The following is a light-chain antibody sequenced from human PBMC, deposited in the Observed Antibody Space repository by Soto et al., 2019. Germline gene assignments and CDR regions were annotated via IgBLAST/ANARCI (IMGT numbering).Light chain of an antibody. Sequence: EIVLKQSPGTLSLSPGERATLSCRASQSVSSSYLAWYQQKPGQAPRLLIYGTSSRATAIPDRFSGSGSGTDFTLTISRLEPEDFAVYYCQQYGSSSWTFGQGTNVEIK. CDR3: QQYGSSSWT. CDR2: GTS. J-gene: IGKJ1*01. V-gene: IGKV3-20*01. CDR1: QSVSSSY.